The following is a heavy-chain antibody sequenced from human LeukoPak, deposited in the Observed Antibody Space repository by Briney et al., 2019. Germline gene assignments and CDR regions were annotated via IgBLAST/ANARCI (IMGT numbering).Heavy chain of an antibody. CDR3: ARPISSSWFLWFDP. D-gene: IGHD6-13*01. J-gene: IGHJ5*02. CDR2: INPNSGGT. CDR1: GYTFTVYY. V-gene: IGHV1-2*02. Sequence: GASVKVSCKASGYTFTVYYMHWVRQAPGQGLEWMGWINPNSGGTNYAQKFQGRVTMTRDTSISTAYMELSRLRSDDTAVYYCARPISSSWFLWFDPWGQGTLVTVSS.